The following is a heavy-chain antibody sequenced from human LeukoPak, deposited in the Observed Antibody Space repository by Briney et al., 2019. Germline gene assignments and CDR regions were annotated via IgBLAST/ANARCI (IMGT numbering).Heavy chain of an antibody. CDR2: MNPNSGNT. CDR1: GYTFTTYD. J-gene: IGHJ4*02. CDR3: AGRNTAMVAGLDY. V-gene: IGHV1-8*01. D-gene: IGHD5-18*01. Sequence: GASVKVSCKASGYTFTTYDINWVRQATGQGLEWMGWMNPNSGNTAYAQKFQGRVTMTRNTSISTAFMELSGLRSEDTAVYFCAGRNTAMVAGLDYWGQGSLVTVSS.